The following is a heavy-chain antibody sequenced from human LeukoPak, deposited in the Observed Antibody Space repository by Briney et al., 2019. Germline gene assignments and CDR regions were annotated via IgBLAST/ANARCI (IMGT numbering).Heavy chain of an antibody. Sequence: SETLSLTCTVSGDSISSGVYYWSWIRQHPGTGLEWIGYIFYRGNTRYNPSLRSRITISVDTSKNQISLKLASVTAADTAVYYCARTVGARTYYLDYWGQGTPVIVSS. J-gene: IGHJ4*02. CDR3: ARTVGARTYYLDY. V-gene: IGHV4-31*03. CDR1: GDSISSGVYY. CDR2: IFYRGNT. D-gene: IGHD1-26*01.